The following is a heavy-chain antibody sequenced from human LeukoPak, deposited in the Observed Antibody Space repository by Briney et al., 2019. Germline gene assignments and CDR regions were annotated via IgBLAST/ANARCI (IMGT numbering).Heavy chain of an antibody. CDR2: MNPNSGNT. V-gene: IGHV1-8*01. CDR3: ATGARVVVPAATYYYYYGMDV. J-gene: IGHJ6*02. Sequence: ASVKVSCKASGYTFTSYDINWVRQATGQGLEWMGWMNPNSGNTGYAQKFQGRVTMTRNTSISTAYMELSSLRSEDTAVYYRATGARVVVPAATYYYYYGMDVWGQGTTVTVSS. CDR1: GYTFTSYD. D-gene: IGHD2-2*01.